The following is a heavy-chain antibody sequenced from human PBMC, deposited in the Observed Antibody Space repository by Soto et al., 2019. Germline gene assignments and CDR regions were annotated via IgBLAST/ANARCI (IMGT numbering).Heavy chain of an antibody. D-gene: IGHD3-16*01. J-gene: IGHJ4*02. V-gene: IGHV1-69*01. CDR2: INPLFGTA. CDR3: ARDRCGIDACLDY. CDR1: GGTFNNYV. Sequence: QVQLVQSGAEVKKSGSSVKVSCKASGGTFNNYVFSWVRQAPGQGLEWMGGINPLFGTANYAQRFQGRLTITADESTTTSYMELSSLRSEDTAVYFCARDRCGIDACLDYWGQGTLVTVSS.